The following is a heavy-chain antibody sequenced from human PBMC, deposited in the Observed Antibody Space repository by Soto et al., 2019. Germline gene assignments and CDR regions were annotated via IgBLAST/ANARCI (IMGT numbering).Heavy chain of an antibody. CDR3: ARGPGKYQLLHPRYFDY. CDR2: INHSGST. Sequence: PSETLSLTCAVYGGSFSGYYWSWIRQPPGKGLVWIGEINHSGSTNYNPSLKSRVTISVDTSKNQFSLKLSSLTAADTVVYYCARGPGKYQLLHPRYFDYWGQGTLVTVSS. D-gene: IGHD2-2*01. J-gene: IGHJ4*02. V-gene: IGHV4-34*01. CDR1: GGSFSGYY.